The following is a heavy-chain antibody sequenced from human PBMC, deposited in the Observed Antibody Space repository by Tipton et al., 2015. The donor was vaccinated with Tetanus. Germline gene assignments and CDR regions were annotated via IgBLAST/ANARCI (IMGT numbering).Heavy chain of an antibody. D-gene: IGHD2-15*01. V-gene: IGHV4-59*01. J-gene: IGHJ3*02. Sequence: GASISTYYWSWIRQPPGKGLEWIGYIYYSGSTNYNPSLKSRVTISVDTPKNQFSLKLRSVTAADTAEYDCTRDRTNCRGGRCYGIPSAFDIWGQGTMVTVSS. CDR1: GASISTYY. CDR2: IYYSGST. CDR3: TRDRTNCRGGRCYGIPSAFDI.